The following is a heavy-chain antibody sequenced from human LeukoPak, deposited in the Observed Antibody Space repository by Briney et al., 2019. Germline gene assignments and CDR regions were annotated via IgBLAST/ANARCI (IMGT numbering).Heavy chain of an antibody. CDR1: GFTFSSYA. CDR2: ISGSGGST. CDR3: AKVDPYDYGLNWFDP. D-gene: IGHD3-16*01. V-gene: IGHV3-23*01. Sequence: GGSLRLSCAASGFTFSSYAMSWVRQAPGKGLELVSAISGSGGSTYYADSVKGRFTISRDNSKNTLYLQMNSLRAEDTAVYYCAKVDPYDYGLNWFDPWGQGTLVTVSS. J-gene: IGHJ5*02.